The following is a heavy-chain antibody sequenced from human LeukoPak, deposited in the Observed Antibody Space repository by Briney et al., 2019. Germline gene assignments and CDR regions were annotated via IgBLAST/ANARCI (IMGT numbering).Heavy chain of an antibody. D-gene: IGHD1-7*01. J-gene: IGHJ4*02. CDR3: VRGLRGNYDY. Sequence: GGSLRLSCAASGFTLSDYAMAWVRQAPGKGLEWVSSISSSGNTYYADSVKGRFTISRDSSKNTLYLQMNSLRAEDTAVYYCVRGLRGNYDYWGQGTLVTVSS. V-gene: IGHV3-23*01. CDR2: ISSSGNT. CDR1: GFTLSDYA.